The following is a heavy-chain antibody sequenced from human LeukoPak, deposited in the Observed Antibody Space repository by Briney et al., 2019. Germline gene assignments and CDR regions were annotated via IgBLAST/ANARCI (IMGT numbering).Heavy chain of an antibody. CDR3: TREIGGTTVHY. J-gene: IGHJ4*01. V-gene: IGHV4-38-2*02. Sequence: SETLSLTCTVSGYSISSGYYWGWIRQPPGKGLEWIGSIYHSGSTYYNPSLKSRVTISVDTSKNQFSLKLSSVTAADTAVYYCTREIGGTTVHYWGHGMLVTVSS. CDR1: GYSISSGYY. CDR2: IYHSGST. D-gene: IGHD1-7*01.